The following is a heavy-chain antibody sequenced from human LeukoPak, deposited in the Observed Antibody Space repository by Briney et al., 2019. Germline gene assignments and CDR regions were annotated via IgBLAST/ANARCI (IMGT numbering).Heavy chain of an antibody. J-gene: IGHJ4*02. CDR2: IIPILGIA. D-gene: IGHD2-21*02. CDR1: GGTFSSYA. Sequence: GASVKVSCKASGGTFSSYAISWVRQAPGQGLEWMGRIIPILGIANYAQKFQGRVTITADKSTSTAYMELSSLRSEDTAVYYCARDPGGVVVTAGPGYWGQGTLVTVSS. V-gene: IGHV1-69*04. CDR3: ARDPGGVVVTAGPGY.